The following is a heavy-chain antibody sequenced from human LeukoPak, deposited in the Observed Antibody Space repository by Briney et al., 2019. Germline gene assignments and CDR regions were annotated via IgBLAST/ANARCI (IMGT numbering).Heavy chain of an antibody. D-gene: IGHD6-19*01. V-gene: IGHV5-51*01. CDR1: GYSFTSYW. J-gene: IGHJ4*02. CDR2: IYPGDSDT. Sequence: GESLKISGKGSGYSFTSYWIGWVREMPGKGLEWVGIIYPGDSDTRYSPSFQGQVTISADKSISTAYLQWSSLKASDTAMYYCARLESIAVAVGHYWGQGTLVTVSS. CDR3: ARLESIAVAVGHY.